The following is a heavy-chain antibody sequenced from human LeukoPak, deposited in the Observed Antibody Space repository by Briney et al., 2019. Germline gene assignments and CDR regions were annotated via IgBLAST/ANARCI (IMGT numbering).Heavy chain of an antibody. V-gene: IGHV1-18*04. Sequence: ASVKVSCKASGYTFTGYYVHWVRQAPGQGLEWMGWISAYNGNTNYAQKLQGRVTMTTDTSTSTAYMELRSLRSDDTAVYYCARVVGSVDWFDPWGQGTLVTVSS. CDR3: ARVVGSVDWFDP. D-gene: IGHD2-15*01. J-gene: IGHJ5*02. CDR2: ISAYNGNT. CDR1: GYTFTGYY.